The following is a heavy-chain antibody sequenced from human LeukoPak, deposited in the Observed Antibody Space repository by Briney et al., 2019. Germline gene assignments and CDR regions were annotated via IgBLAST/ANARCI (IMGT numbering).Heavy chain of an antibody. CDR1: GYTFTGYY. CDR3: ARDETTVTMNYFDP. J-gene: IGHJ5*02. V-gene: IGHV1-2*02. CDR2: INPNSGGT. Sequence: ASVKASFTASGYTFTGYYMHWVRQAPGQGLEWMGWINPNSGGTNYAQKFQGRATMTRDTSISTAYMELSRLKSDDTAVYYCARDETTVTMNYFDPWGQGTLVTVSS. D-gene: IGHD4-17*01.